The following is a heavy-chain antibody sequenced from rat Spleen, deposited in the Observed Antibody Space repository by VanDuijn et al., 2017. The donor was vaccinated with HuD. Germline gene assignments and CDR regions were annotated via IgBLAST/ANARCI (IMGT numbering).Heavy chain of an antibody. D-gene: IGHD4-3*01. V-gene: IGHV5S13*01. CDR3: VRQDTSRYSNWFAY. J-gene: IGHJ3*01. CDR1: GFTFRNYD. CDR2: ISPSGGAT. Sequence: EVQLVESGGDLVQPGRSLKLSCAASGFTFRNYDMAWVRQAPTMGLEWVTSISPSGGATYYRDSVKGRFTVSRDNAKNTLYLQLDSLRSEDTATYYCVRQDTSRYSNWFAYWGQGTLVTVSS.